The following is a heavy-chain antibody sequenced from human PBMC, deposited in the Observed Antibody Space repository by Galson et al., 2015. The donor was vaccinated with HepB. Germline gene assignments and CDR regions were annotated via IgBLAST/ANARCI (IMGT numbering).Heavy chain of an antibody. Sequence: SLRLSCAASGFAFSSYSMNWVRQAPGKGLEWVSYISSSSSTIYYADSVKGRFTISRDNAKNSLYLQMNSLRAEDTAVYYCARGMERWLVAAFYFDYWGQGTLVTVSS. D-gene: IGHD6-19*01. J-gene: IGHJ4*02. V-gene: IGHV3-48*01. CDR2: ISSSSSTI. CDR3: ARGMERWLVAAFYFDY. CDR1: GFAFSSYS.